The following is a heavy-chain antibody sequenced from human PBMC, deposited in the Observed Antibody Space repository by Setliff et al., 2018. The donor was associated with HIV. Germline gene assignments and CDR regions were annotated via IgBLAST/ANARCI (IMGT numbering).Heavy chain of an antibody. J-gene: IGHJ2*01. CDR3: ARSPYYDILTGYYTVWYFDL. CDR1: GFTFSSYS. CDR2: ISRSSTSI. Sequence: GGSLRLSCAASGFTFSSYSMNWVRQAPGKGLEWVSSISRSSTSIYYADSVKGRFTISRDNAKNSLYLQMNSLRAEDTALYYCARSPYYDILTGYYTVWYFDLWGRGTLVTVSS. V-gene: IGHV3-21*04. D-gene: IGHD3-9*01.